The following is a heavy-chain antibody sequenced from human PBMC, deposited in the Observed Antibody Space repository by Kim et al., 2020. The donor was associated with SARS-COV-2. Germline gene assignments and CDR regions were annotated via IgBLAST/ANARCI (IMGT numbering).Heavy chain of an antibody. CDR3: ARSDGLFFDY. Sequence: SETLSLTCTVSGGSISSSSYYWGWIRQPPGKGLEWIGSIYYSGSTYYNPSLKSRVTISVDTSKNQFSLKLSSVTAADTAVYYCARSDGLFFDYWGQGTLVTVSS. V-gene: IGHV4-39*01. CDR2: IYYSGST. J-gene: IGHJ4*02. CDR1: GGSISSSSYY.